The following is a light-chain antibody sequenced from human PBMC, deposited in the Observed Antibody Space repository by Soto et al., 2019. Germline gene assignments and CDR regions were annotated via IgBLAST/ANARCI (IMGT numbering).Light chain of an antibody. CDR1: SSDVGGYNY. J-gene: IGLJ1*01. CDR2: DVS. V-gene: IGLV2-14*01. CDR3: NSYTTSNTSQLV. Sequence: QSALTQPASVSGSPGQSITISCTGTSSDVGGYNYVSWYQQHPGKAPQFMIYDVSNRPSGVSTRFSGSKSGNTASLTISGLQAEDEADYYCNSYTTSNTSQLVFGTGTKLTVL.